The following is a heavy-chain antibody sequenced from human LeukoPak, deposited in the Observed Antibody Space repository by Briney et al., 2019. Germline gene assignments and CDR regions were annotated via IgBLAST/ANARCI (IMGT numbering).Heavy chain of an antibody. CDR2: INPNSGGT. CDR3: ARENYDILTGYSSFDY. V-gene: IGHV1-2*02. CDR1: GRTFSSYA. Sequence: GASVKVSCKASGRTFSSYAISWVRQAPGQGLEWMGWINPNSGGTNYAQKFQGRVTMTRDTSISTAYMELSRLRSGDTAVYYCARENYDILTGYSSFDYWGQGTLVTVSS. J-gene: IGHJ4*02. D-gene: IGHD3-9*01.